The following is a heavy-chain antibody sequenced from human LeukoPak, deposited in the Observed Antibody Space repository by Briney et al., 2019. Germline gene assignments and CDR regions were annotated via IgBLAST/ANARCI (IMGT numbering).Heavy chain of an antibody. Sequence: SETLSLTCTVSGGSISSYYWGWIRQPPGKGLEWIGSIYYSGSTYYNPSLKSRVTISVDTSKNQFSLKLSSVTAADTAVYYCARHVMPWTTVVTPGWYSDLWGRGTLVTVSS. CDR1: GGSISSYY. V-gene: IGHV4-39*01. D-gene: IGHD4-23*01. J-gene: IGHJ2*01. CDR2: IYYSGST. CDR3: ARHVMPWTTVVTPGWYSDL.